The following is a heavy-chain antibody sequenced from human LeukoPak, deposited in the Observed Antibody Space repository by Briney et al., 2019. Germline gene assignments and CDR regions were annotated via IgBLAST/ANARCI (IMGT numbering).Heavy chain of an antibody. CDR2: ISSSGSTI. CDR1: GFTFSSYE. D-gene: IGHD6-13*01. J-gene: IGHJ6*03. CDR3: ARGRGSNLVNYYYMDV. V-gene: IGHV3-48*03. Sequence: GGSLRLSCAASGFTFSSYEINWVRQAPGKGLEWVSYISSSGSTIYYADSVKGRFTISRDNAKNSLYLQMNSLRAEDTAVYYCARGRGSNLVNYYYMDVWGKGTTVTVSS.